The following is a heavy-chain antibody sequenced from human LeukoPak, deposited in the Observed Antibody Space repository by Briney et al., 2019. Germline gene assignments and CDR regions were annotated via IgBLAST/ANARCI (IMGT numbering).Heavy chain of an antibody. D-gene: IGHD1-26*01. CDR2: LYTTGXT. CDR1: GASITSCY. V-gene: IGHV4-4*07. Sequence: SETLSLTCTVSGASITSCYWSXXXXXXXXXXXXXXRLYTTGXTNYNPSLXXXVXXXXDXXXXXFSLTLTSVTAADTAVYYCVRDGANWEEPNDAFDIWGQGTMVTVSS. J-gene: IGHJ3*02. CDR3: VRDGANWEEPNDAFDI.